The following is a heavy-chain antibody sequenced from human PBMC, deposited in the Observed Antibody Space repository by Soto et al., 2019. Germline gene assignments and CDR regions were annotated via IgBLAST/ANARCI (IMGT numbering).Heavy chain of an antibody. J-gene: IGHJ4*02. V-gene: IGHV1-18*01. CDR2: ISAYNGNT. CDR3: ARGAYDYIWGSYRQKNFDY. CDR1: GYTFTIYG. D-gene: IGHD3-16*02. Sequence: ASLKVSCKASGYTFTIYGISWVRQAPGQGLEWMGWISAYNGNTNYAQKLQGRVTMTTDTSTSTAYMELRSLRSDDTAVYYCARGAYDYIWGSYRQKNFDYWGQGTLVTVSS.